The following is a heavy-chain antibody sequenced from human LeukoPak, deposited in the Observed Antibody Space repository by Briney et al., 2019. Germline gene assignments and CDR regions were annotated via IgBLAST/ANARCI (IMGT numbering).Heavy chain of an antibody. D-gene: IGHD4/OR15-4a*01. CDR2: INPTGGST. Sequence: ASVKVSCKASGYTFTSYYMHWVRQAPGQGLEWMGIINPTGGSTSYAQKFQGRVTMTRDTSTSTVYMELSSPTSEDTAVYYCARDPLWSELIWGQGTLVTVSS. V-gene: IGHV1-46*01. CDR1: GYTFTSYY. J-gene: IGHJ4*02. CDR3: ARDPLWSELI.